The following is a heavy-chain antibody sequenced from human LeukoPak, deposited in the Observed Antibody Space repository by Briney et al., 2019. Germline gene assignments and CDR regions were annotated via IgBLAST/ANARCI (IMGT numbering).Heavy chain of an antibody. V-gene: IGHV3-23*01. Sequence: GGSLRLSCAASGFTSSSYAMSWVRQAPGKGLEWVSAISGSGGSTYYADSVKGRFTISRDNSKNTLYLQMNSLRAEDAAVYYCARKAKGGDRRDDFDYWGQGTLVTVSS. D-gene: IGHD2-21*01. CDR3: ARKAKGGDRRDDFDY. J-gene: IGHJ4*02. CDR2: ISGSGGST. CDR1: GFTSSSYA.